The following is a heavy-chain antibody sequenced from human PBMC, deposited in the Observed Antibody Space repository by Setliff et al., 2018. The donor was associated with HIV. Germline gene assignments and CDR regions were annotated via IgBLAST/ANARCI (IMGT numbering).Heavy chain of an antibody. D-gene: IGHD3-10*01. J-gene: IGHJ4*02. Sequence: SETLSLTCTVSGDSISTYYWSWVRQPPGKGLEWIGYMYPSVSSNYNPSLESRVTMSIDASKNQFSLNLRSVTAADTATYYCARGNYYASGLDYWGQGTLVTVSS. V-gene: IGHV4-59*01. CDR2: MYPSVSS. CDR3: ARGNYYASGLDY. CDR1: GDSISTYY.